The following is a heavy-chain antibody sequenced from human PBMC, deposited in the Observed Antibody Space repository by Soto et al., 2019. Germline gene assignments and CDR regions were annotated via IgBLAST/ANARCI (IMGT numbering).Heavy chain of an antibody. CDR1: GGSISSSSYY. CDR3: ASLPPREQQLVCCDY. J-gene: IGHJ4*02. V-gene: IGHV4-39*01. CDR2: IYYSGST. D-gene: IGHD6-13*01. Sequence: QLQLQESGPGLVKPSETLSLTCTVSGGSISSSSYYWGWIRQPPGKGLEWIGSIYYSGSTYYNPSLKSRVLLSVDQYQHQFPLQLSSVKAADTALYYCASLPPREQQLVCCDYWGQGTLVTVAS.